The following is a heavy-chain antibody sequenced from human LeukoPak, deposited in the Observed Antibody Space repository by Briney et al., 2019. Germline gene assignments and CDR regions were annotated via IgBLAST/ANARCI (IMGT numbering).Heavy chain of an antibody. CDR3: ARDKGFWSGSVYYFDY. Sequence: ASVKVSCKASGYTFTSYGISWVRQAPGQGLEWMGWISAYNGNTDYAQKLQGRVTMTTDTSTSTAYMELRSLRSDDTAVYHCARDKGFWSGSVYYFDYWGQGTLVTVSS. D-gene: IGHD3-3*01. CDR2: ISAYNGNT. V-gene: IGHV1-18*01. J-gene: IGHJ4*02. CDR1: GYTFTSYG.